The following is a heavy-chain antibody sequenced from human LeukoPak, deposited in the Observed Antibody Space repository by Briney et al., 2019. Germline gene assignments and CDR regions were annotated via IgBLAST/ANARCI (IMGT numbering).Heavy chain of an antibody. J-gene: IGHJ4*02. CDR2: ISGSGGST. CDR1: GFTFSSYG. V-gene: IGHV3-23*01. D-gene: IGHD3-3*01. CDR3: ARFWSGPDYFDY. Sequence: SGGSLRLSCAASGFTFSSYGMRWVRQAPGKGLEWVSAISGSGGSTYYADSVKGRFTISRDNSKNTLYLQMHSLRAEDTAVYYCARFWSGPDYFDYWGQGTLVTVSS.